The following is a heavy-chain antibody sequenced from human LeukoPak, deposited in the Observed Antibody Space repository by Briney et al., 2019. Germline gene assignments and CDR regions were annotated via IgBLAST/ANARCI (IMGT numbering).Heavy chain of an antibody. J-gene: IGHJ4*02. V-gene: IGHV1-3*01. Sequence: GASVKVSCKASGYTFTSYTIHWVRQAPGQRLEWMGWISADNGDTKSSQRFQGRVTMTRDTSTSTVYMELSSLRSEDTAVYYCARGISSTPEWRTSKGPDYWGQGTLVTVSS. CDR1: GYTFTSYT. CDR2: ISADNGDT. CDR3: ARGISSTPEWRTSKGPDY. D-gene: IGHD2-2*01.